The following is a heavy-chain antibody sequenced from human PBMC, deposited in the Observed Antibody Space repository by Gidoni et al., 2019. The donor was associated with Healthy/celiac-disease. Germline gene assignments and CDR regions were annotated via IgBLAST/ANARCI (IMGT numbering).Heavy chain of an antibody. Sequence: VPLSESGGGLVHPGVSLTLPCPASAFTFRRYEMNWVRQAPGKGLGWGSYISSSGSTIYYADAVKGRFTISRDNAKNALYLQMNSLRAEDTAVYYCARDLKQLDYDYYGMDVWGQGTTVTVSS. CDR3: ARDLKQLDYDYYGMDV. V-gene: IGHV3-48*03. CDR1: AFTFRRYE. D-gene: IGHD6-6*01. CDR2: ISSSGSTI. J-gene: IGHJ6*02.